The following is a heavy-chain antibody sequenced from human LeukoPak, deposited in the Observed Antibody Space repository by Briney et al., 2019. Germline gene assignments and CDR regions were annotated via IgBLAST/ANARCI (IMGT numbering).Heavy chain of an antibody. V-gene: IGHV3-23*01. Sequence: PGGSLRLSCAASGFTFSSYSMSWVRQAPGKGLEWVSAFSGNGGSTYYADSVKGRFTISRDNSKNTLYLQMNSLRAEDTAVYYCAKVTAYSGGYCDYWGQGTLVTVSS. J-gene: IGHJ4*02. CDR1: GFTFSSYS. D-gene: IGHD1-26*01. CDR3: AKVTAYSGGYCDY. CDR2: FSGNGGST.